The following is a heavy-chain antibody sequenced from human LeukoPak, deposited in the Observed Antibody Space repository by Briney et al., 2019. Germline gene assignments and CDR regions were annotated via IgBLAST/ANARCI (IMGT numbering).Heavy chain of an antibody. V-gene: IGHV3-9*01. Sequence: QPGRSLRLPCAASGFPFEEFTMHWVRQTPGEGLEWVSSISWNSGTVGYADSVRGRFTVSRDNAKKSLYLQMNSLRAEDTAFYYCAKDIGIVLVTTTITYFDYWGQGTLVTVSS. D-gene: IGHD2-15*01. J-gene: IGHJ4*02. CDR2: ISWNSGTV. CDR3: AKDIGIVLVTTTITYFDY. CDR1: GFPFEEFT.